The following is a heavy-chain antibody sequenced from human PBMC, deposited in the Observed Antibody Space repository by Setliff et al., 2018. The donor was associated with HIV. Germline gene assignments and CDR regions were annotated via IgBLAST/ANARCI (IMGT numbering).Heavy chain of an antibody. J-gene: IGHJ4*02. V-gene: IGHV3-30*03. Sequence: GGSLRLSCAASGSTFSNYVMTWVRQAPGKGLEWVAVVSYGGTNTYYADSVKGRFIISRDDSESTLFLQMNSLRVDDTAVYYCARVRYCGSPSCRKEFDFWGQGTLVTVSS. CDR1: GSTFSNYV. D-gene: IGHD2-21*01. CDR2: VSYGGTNT. CDR3: ARVRYCGSPSCRKEFDF.